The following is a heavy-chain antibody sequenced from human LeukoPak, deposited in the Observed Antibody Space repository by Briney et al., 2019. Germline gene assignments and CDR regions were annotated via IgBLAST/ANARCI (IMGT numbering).Heavy chain of an antibody. V-gene: IGHV1-69*06. CDR1: GGTFSNYA. CDR3: ARRTLDCSSTSCSYYFDY. J-gene: IGHJ4*02. Sequence: ASVKVSCKASGGTFSNYAISWVRQAPGQGLEWMGGIIPIFGTANYAQKFQGRVTITADKSTSTAYMELSSLRSEDTAVYYCARRTLDCSSTSCSYYFDYWGQGTLVTVSS. D-gene: IGHD2-2*01. CDR2: IIPIFGTA.